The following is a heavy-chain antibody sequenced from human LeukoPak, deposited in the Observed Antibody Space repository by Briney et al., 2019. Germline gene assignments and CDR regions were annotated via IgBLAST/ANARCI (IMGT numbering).Heavy chain of an antibody. CDR2: IYYSGST. V-gene: IGHV4-59*01. CDR1: GGSISSYY. D-gene: IGHD3-3*01. Sequence: PSETLSLTCTVSGGSISSYYWSWIRQPPGKGLEWIGYIYYSGSTNYNPSLKSRVTISVDTSKNQFSLKLSSVTAADTAVYYCARYTYYDFWSGYSAQGSFDYWAREPWSPSPQ. CDR3: ARYTYYDFWSGYSAQGSFDY. J-gene: IGHJ4*02.